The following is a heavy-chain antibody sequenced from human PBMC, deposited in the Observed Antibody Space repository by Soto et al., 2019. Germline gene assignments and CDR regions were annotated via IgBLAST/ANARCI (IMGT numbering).Heavy chain of an antibody. CDR3: ARARGYCSGGSCYVGFYMDV. V-gene: IGHV1-2*04. D-gene: IGHD2-15*01. CDR1: GYTFTGYY. J-gene: IGHJ6*04. Sequence: ASVKVSCKASGYTFTGYYMHWVRQAPGQGLEWMGWINPNSGGTNYAQKFQGWVTMTRDTSISTAYMELSRLRSDDTAVYYCARARGYCSGGSCYVGFYMDVWGKGTKVTVSS. CDR2: INPNSGGT.